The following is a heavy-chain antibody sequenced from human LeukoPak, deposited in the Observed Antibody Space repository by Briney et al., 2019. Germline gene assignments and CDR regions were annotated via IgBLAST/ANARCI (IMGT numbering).Heavy chain of an antibody. Sequence: PGGSLRLSCAASGFTFSNYWMHWVCQAPGKGLVWVSRINSDGSSTTSADSVKGRFTISRDNAKNTLYLQMNSLRAEDTAVYYCARGGNIYDYVWTGPSYFDYWGQGTLVTVSS. V-gene: IGHV3-74*01. J-gene: IGHJ4*02. CDR3: ARGGNIYDYVWTGPSYFDY. D-gene: IGHD3-16*01. CDR2: INSDGSST. CDR1: GFTFSNYW.